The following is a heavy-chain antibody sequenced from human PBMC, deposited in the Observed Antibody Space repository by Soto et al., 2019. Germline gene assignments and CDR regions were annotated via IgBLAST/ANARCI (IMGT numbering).Heavy chain of an antibody. CDR2: FWFDGTSY. D-gene: IGHD2-2*01. Sequence: QLVESGGGVVQPGMSLRLSCVASGFTFSSFAIHWVRQAPGKGLEWVAVFWFDGTSYNYADSVKGRFTVSRDNSKNTLYLQMNSLRADDTAVYRCARHGCSSASCSHHGLDLWGQGTTVTVSS. CDR3: ARHGCSSASCSHHGLDL. CDR1: GFTFSSFA. V-gene: IGHV3-33*01. J-gene: IGHJ6*02.